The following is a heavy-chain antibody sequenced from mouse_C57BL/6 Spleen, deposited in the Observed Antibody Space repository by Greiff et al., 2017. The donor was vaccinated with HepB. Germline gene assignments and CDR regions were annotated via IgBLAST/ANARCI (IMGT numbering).Heavy chain of an antibody. CDR1: GFTFSDYG. D-gene: IGHD2-5*01. V-gene: IGHV5-17*01. J-gene: IGHJ1*03. Sequence: EVKVVESGGGLVKPGGSLKLSCAASGFTFSDYGMHWVRQAPEKGLEWVAYISSGSSTIYYADTVKGRFTISRDNAKNTLFLQMTSLRSEDTAMYYCARTDYSNPWYFDVWGTGTTVTVSS. CDR2: ISSGSSTI. CDR3: ARTDYSNPWYFDV.